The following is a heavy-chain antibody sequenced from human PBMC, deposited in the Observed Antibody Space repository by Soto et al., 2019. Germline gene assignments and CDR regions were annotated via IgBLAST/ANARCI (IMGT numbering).Heavy chain of an antibody. D-gene: IGHD3-10*01. CDR3: AKDLGSGKPYYYYAMDV. CDR2: ISYGGSNK. CDR1: GFIFSRYG. Sequence: QVQLVGSGGGVVQPGRSLRLSFGASGFIFSRYGMHWVRQAPGKGLGWVAVISYGGSNKYYAESVKGRFIISRDKSENTLYLQMNSLRAEDTAVYYCAKDLGSGKPYYYYAMDVWGQGTTVTVSS. J-gene: IGHJ6*02. V-gene: IGHV3-30*18.